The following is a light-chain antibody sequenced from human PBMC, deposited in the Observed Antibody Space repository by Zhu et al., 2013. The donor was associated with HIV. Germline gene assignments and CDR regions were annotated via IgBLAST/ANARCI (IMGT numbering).Light chain of an antibody. CDR2: AAS. J-gene: IGKJ4*01. CDR3: QQYNSYSLT. V-gene: IGKV1-5*01. Sequence: DIQLTQSPSTLSASVGDRVTITCRASQSINNWLAWYQQKPGKAPKLLIYAASSLQSGVPSRFSGSGSGTDFTLTISSLQPDDFATYYCQQYNSYSLTFGGGTKVEIK. CDR1: QSINNW.